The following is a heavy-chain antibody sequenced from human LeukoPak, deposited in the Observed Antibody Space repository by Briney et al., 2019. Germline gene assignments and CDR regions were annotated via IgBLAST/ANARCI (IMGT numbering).Heavy chain of an antibody. CDR3: ARDVVVPAAIGFDP. D-gene: IGHD2-2*02. CDR2: IYYSGST. Sequence: PSETLSLTCTVSGGSISSSSYYWGWIRQPPGKGLEWIGSIYYSGSTYYNPSLKSRVTISVDTSKNQFSLKLSSVTAADTAVYYCARDVVVPAAIGFDPWGQGTLVTVSS. J-gene: IGHJ5*02. V-gene: IGHV4-39*07. CDR1: GGSISSSSYY.